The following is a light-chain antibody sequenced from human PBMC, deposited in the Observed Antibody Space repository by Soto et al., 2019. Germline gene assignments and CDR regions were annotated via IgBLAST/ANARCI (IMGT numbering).Light chain of an antibody. CDR1: SSNVGHNS. CDR2: GYN. CDR3: GAWDDRLTVYV. V-gene: IGLV1-51*01. J-gene: IGLJ1*01. Sequence: QSVLTQPPSVSAAPGQEVTISCSGSSSNVGHNSVYWYQQLPGTAPKLLIYGYNERPSGIPARFSGSKSGTSATLGITGLQTGDEADYYCGAWDDRLTVYVFGSGTKGTVL.